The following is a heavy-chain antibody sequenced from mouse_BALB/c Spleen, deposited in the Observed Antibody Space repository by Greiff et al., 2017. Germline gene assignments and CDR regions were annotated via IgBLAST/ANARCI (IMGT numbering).Heavy chain of an antibody. D-gene: IGHD2-2*01. Sequence: EVQLVESGPGLVKPSQSLSLTCSVTGYSITSGYYWNWIRQFPGNKLEWMGYISYDGSNNYNPSLKNRISITRDTSKNQFFLKLNSVTTEDTATYYCAREEVWLRRRRHAMDYWGQGTSVTVSS. V-gene: IGHV3-6*02. J-gene: IGHJ4*01. CDR1: GYSITSGYY. CDR2: ISYDGSN. CDR3: AREEVWLRRRRHAMDY.